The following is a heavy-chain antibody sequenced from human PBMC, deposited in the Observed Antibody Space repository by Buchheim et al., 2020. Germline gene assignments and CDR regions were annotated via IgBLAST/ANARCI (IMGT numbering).Heavy chain of an antibody. J-gene: IGHJ2*01. V-gene: IGHV3-23*01. CDR1: GFTFSSYA. CDR2: ISGSGGST. CDR3: AKDMAAGMDGYFDL. D-gene: IGHD6-13*01. Sequence: EVQLLESGGGLVQPGGSLRLSCAASGFTFSSYAMSWVRQAPGKGLEWVSAIISGSGGSTYYADSVKGRFTISRDNSKNTLYMQMNRLRAEDTAVYYCAKDMAAGMDGYFDLWGRGTL.